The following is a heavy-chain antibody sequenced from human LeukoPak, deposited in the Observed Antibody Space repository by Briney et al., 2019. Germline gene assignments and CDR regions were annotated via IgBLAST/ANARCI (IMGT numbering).Heavy chain of an antibody. Sequence: GGSLRLSCAASGFTFSDYYMSWIRQAPGKGLEWVSYISSSSSTIYYADSVKGRFTISRDNAKNSLYLQMNSLRAEDTAVYYCARDFGAFYDSKGGWFDPWGQGTLVTVSS. CDR3: ARDFGAFYDSKGGWFDP. CDR2: ISSSSSTI. D-gene: IGHD3-22*01. J-gene: IGHJ5*02. V-gene: IGHV3-11*04. CDR1: GFTFSDYY.